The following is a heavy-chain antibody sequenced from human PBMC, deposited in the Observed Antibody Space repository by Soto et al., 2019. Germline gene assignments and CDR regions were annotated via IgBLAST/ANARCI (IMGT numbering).Heavy chain of an antibody. V-gene: IGHV4-61*01. J-gene: IGHJ4*02. D-gene: IGHD2-2*01. Sequence: SETLSLTCTVSGGSVSSGSYYWSWIRQPPGKGLEWIGYIYYGGSTNYNPSLKSRVTISVDTSKNQFSLKLSSVTAADTAVYYCARHSRGIVVVPAAVDYWGQGTLVTVSS. CDR1: GGSVSSGSYY. CDR3: ARHSRGIVVVPAAVDY. CDR2: IYYGGST.